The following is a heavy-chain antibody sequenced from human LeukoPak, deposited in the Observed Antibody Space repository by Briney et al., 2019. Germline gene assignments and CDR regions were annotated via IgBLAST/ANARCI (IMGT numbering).Heavy chain of an antibody. J-gene: IGHJ3*02. CDR1: GGSISSYY. CDR2: IYTSGST. D-gene: IGHD3-3*01. V-gene: IGHV4-4*07. Sequence: PSETLSLTCTVSGGSISSYYWSWIRQPTGKGLEWIGRIYTSGSTNYNPSLKSRVTMSVDTFKNQFSLKLSSVTAADTAVYYCARDDFWSGYRAFDIWGQGTMVTVSS. CDR3: ARDDFWSGYRAFDI.